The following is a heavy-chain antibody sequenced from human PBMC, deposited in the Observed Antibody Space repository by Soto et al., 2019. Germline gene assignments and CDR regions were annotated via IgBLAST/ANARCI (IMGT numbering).Heavy chain of an antibody. CDR1: GGSVTSYY. V-gene: IGHV4-59*02. J-gene: IGHJ6*02. CDR2: IYYSGST. D-gene: IGHD6-19*01. CDR3: ARVGRGGWQNYYYYYGMDV. Sequence: SETLSLTCTVSGGSVTSYYWSWIRQPPGKGMEWIAYIYYSGSTNYNPSLKSRVTISVDTSKNQFSLKLSSVTAADTAVYYCARVGRGGWQNYYYYYGMDVWGQGTTVTVSS.